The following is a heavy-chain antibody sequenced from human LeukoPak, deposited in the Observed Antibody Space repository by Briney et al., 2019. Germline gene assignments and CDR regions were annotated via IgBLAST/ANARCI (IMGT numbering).Heavy chain of an antibody. CDR2: INPDGGTT. CDR1: GYTFIIHH. V-gene: IGHV1-46*01. J-gene: IGHJ2*01. CDR3: ARGRFDGYYDGRGYYAWYFDL. Sequence: GASVTVSFTTSGYTFIIHHLHWVRQAPGQGLEWMGVINPDGGTTIYAQNFQGRVTMTRDMSTSTVYMELTGLRSEDTAIFYCARGRFDGYYDGRGYYAWYFDLWGRGTLVTVSS. D-gene: IGHD3-22*01.